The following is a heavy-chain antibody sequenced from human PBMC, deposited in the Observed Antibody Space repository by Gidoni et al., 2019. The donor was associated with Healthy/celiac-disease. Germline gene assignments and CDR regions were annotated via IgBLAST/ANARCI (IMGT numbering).Heavy chain of an antibody. V-gene: IGHV5-51*01. CDR2: IYPGDSDT. CDR1: GYSLTSYW. Sequence: EVQLVQYGAEVKEPGVSLKICWKGSGYSLTSYWIGWVRQMPWKGLEWLGIIYPGDSDTRHSPSLQRQVTISADKPTSTPYLQWSILKASDTATYYCARQGPGFDHWGQGTLVTVPP. J-gene: IGHJ4*02. CDR3: ARQGPGFDH.